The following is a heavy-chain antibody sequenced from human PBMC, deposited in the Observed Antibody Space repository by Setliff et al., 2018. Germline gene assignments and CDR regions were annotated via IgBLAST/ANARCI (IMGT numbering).Heavy chain of an antibody. D-gene: IGHD3-3*01. CDR2: INSDGSSI. CDR3: ARDDLTIKNYNFWSGPRDV. CDR1: GFTFSTYW. J-gene: IGHJ6*04. Sequence: GGSLRLSCAASGFTFSTYWMHWVRQVPGKGLVWVSRINSDGSSINYADSVKGRFTISRDNAKNTLCLQMNSLRAEDTAVYYCARDDLTIKNYNFWSGPRDVWGKGTTVTVSS. V-gene: IGHV3-74*01.